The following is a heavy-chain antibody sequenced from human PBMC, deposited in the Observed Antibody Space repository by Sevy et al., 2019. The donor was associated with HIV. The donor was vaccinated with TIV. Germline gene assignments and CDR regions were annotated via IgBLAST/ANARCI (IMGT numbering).Heavy chain of an antibody. CDR1: GFTFSSYG. J-gene: IGHJ6*02. Sequence: GGSLRLSCAASGFTFSSYGMHWVRQAPGKGLEWVAVIWYDGSNKYYADSVKGRFTISRGNSKNTLYLQMNSLRAEDTAVYYCARGYTYYDFWSGHYAAGGMDVWGQGTTVTVSS. V-gene: IGHV3-33*01. D-gene: IGHD3-3*01. CDR2: IWYDGSNK. CDR3: ARGYTYYDFWSGHYAAGGMDV.